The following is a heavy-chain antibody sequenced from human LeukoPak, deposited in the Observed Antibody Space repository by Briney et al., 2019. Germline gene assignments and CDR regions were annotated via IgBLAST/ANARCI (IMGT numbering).Heavy chain of an antibody. V-gene: IGHV3-23*01. CDR1: GFTFTNYA. D-gene: IGHD3-9*01. J-gene: IGHJ4*02. CDR3: AKEGGVLRYFDWSEDFDY. Sequence: PGGSLRLSCAASGFTFTNYAMSWVRQAAGKGLEWVSTISGNGVDTYYTDSVKGRFTISRDNSKNTLYLQMNSLRAEDTAVYYCAKEGGVLRYFDWSEDFDYWGQGTLVTVSS. CDR2: ISGNGVDT.